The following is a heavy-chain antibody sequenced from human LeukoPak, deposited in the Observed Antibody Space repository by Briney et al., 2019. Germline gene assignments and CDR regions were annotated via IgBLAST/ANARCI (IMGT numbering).Heavy chain of an antibody. Sequence: QPGGSLRLSCAASGFTFSNYFMHWVRQAPGKGLEWVADIASDGSHTFYVESVKGRFTISRDNSKNTLYLQMNSLGPEDTAVNFCARERQDTVIHSGAFDIWGQGTMVTVSS. V-gene: IGHV3-30-3*01. CDR1: GFTFSNYF. CDR3: ARERQDTVIHSGAFDI. J-gene: IGHJ3*02. D-gene: IGHD2-21*02. CDR2: IASDGSHT.